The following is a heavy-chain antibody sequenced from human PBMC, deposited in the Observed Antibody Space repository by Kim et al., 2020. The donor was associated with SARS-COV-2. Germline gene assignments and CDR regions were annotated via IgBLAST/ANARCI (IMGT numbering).Heavy chain of an antibody. CDR3: ARDCSSTSGNQLPGYYYGMDV. J-gene: IGHJ6*02. D-gene: IGHD2-2*01. CDR1: GGTFSSYA. V-gene: IGHV1-69*13. Sequence: SVKVSCKASGGTFSSYAISWVRQAPGQGLEWMGGIIPIFGTANYAQKFQGRVTITADESTSTAYMELSSLRSEDTAVYYCARDCSSTSGNQLPGYYYGMDVWGQGTTVTVSS. CDR2: IIPIFGTA.